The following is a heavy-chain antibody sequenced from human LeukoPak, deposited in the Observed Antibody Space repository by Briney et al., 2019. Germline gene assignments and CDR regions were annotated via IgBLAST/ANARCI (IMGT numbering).Heavy chain of an antibody. D-gene: IGHD5-24*01. CDR1: GGSISSYY. V-gene: IGHV4-59*01. J-gene: IGHJ3*02. Sequence: KPSETLSLTCTVSGGSISSYYWSWIRKPPGKGLEWIGYIYYSGSTNYNPSLKSRVTISVDTSKNQFSLKLSSVTAADTAVYYCARDLGDGYNSGDAFDIWGQGTMVTVSS. CDR3: ARDLGDGYNSGDAFDI. CDR2: IYYSGST.